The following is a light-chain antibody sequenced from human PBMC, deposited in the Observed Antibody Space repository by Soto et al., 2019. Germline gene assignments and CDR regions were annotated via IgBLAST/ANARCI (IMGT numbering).Light chain of an antibody. Sequence: EVVMTQSPVTLSVSPGESATLSCSSSQSVDGYLAWYQQKPGQAPRLLIYGASTRATGVTARSRGGGSGTEFTLTISSLQSEDSAVYYCQQYHKWPPITFGQGTRLEIK. CDR2: GAS. CDR3: QQYHKWPPIT. J-gene: IGKJ5*01. V-gene: IGKV3-15*01. CDR1: QSVDGY.